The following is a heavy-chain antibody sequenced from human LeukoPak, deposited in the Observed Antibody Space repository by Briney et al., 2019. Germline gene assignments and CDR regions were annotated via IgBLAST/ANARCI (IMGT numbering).Heavy chain of an antibody. CDR2: INHSGST. Sequence: PSETLSLTCAVYGGTFTAYYWSWIRQPPGKGLEWIGEINHSGSTNYKPSLKSRVTMSVDTSKNQFSLKLNSVTAADTAVYYCARGRFRKWLRSTFDYWGQGTLVTVSS. J-gene: IGHJ4*02. V-gene: IGHV4-34*01. CDR3: ARGRFRKWLRSTFDY. CDR1: GGTFTAYY. D-gene: IGHD5-12*01.